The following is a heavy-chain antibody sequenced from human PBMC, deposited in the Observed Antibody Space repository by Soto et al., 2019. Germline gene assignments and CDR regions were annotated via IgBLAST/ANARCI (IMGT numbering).Heavy chain of an antibody. J-gene: IGHJ4*02. CDR2: IYYSGST. Sequence: LCGGSIRSGGYYWSWIRQHPGKGLEWIGYIYYSGSTYYNPSLKSRVTISVDTSKNQFSLKLSSVTAADTAVYYCARVGLYGDPLFDWGQGTLVTVSS. CDR3: ARVGLYGDPLFD. CDR1: GGSIRSGGYY. V-gene: IGHV4-31*02. D-gene: IGHD4-17*01.